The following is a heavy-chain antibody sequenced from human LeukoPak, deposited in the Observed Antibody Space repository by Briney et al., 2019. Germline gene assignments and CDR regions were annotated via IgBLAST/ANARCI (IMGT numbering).Heavy chain of an antibody. CDR1: GFTFSSYA. D-gene: IGHD3-10*01. Sequence: GGSLRLSCAASGFTFSSYAMHWVRQAPGTGLEWVAVISYDGSNKYYADSVKGRFTISRDNSKNTLYLQMNSLRAEDTAVYYCATFSMVRGVITFASFDYWGQGTLVTVSS. CDR3: ATFSMVRGVITFASFDY. CDR2: ISYDGSNK. J-gene: IGHJ4*02. V-gene: IGHV3-30*04.